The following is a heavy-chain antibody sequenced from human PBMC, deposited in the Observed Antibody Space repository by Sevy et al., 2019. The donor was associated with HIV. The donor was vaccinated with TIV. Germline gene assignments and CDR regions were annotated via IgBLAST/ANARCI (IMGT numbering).Heavy chain of an antibody. CDR3: ARESIAAIGDFDY. V-gene: IGHV4-59*01. CDR1: GGSINNYF. CDR2: IYYSGST. Sequence: SETLSLTCTVSGGSINNYFWSWIRQPPGKGLEWIGYIYYSGSTNYNPSLKSRVTISVDTSKTQFSLKLTSVTTADTAVYCCARESIAAIGDFDYWGQGTLVTVSS. D-gene: IGHD6-13*01. J-gene: IGHJ4*02.